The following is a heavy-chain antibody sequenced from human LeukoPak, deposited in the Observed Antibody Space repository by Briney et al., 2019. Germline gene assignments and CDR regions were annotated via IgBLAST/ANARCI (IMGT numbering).Heavy chain of an antibody. CDR1: GYTLTELS. V-gene: IGHV1-24*01. Sequence: ASVKVSCKVSGYTLTELSMHWVRQAPGKGLEWMGGFDPEDGETIYAQNFQGRVTVTRDTSTSTVHMELSGLRSEDTAVYYCARGVRTVFYYYGMDVWGQGTTVTVSS. D-gene: IGHD3-10*01. CDR2: FDPEDGET. CDR3: ARGVRTVFYYYGMDV. J-gene: IGHJ6*02.